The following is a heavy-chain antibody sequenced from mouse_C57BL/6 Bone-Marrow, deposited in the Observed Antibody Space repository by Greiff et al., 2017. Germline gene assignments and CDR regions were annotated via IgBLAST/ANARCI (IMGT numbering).Heavy chain of an antibody. V-gene: IGHV14-4*01. J-gene: IGHJ2*01. Sequence: EVQLQQSGAELVRPGASVKLSCTASGFNIKDDYMHWVKQRPEQGLEWIGWIDPENGDTEYASKFQGKATITADTSSNTAYLQLSSLTSEDTAVYYCTPYYCGSSYGYWGQGTTLTVSS. CDR1: GFNIKDDY. CDR2: IDPENGDT. CDR3: TPYYCGSSYGY. D-gene: IGHD1-1*01.